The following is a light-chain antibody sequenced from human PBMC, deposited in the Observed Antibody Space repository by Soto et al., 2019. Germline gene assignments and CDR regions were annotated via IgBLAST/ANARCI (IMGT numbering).Light chain of an antibody. Sequence: ETVLTQSPATLSLSPGDRATLSCRASQSVTTFLAWYQQKPGQAPRLLIYSAFNRATGIPDRFSGSGSGTDFTLTISRLEPEDFAVYYCQQYGSSPLTFGPGTKVDIK. CDR1: QSVTTF. V-gene: IGKV3-20*01. CDR2: SAF. J-gene: IGKJ1*01. CDR3: QQYGSSPLT.